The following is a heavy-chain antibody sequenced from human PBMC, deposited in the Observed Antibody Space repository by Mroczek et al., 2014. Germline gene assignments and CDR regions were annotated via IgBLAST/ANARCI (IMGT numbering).Heavy chain of an antibody. CDR1: GGSISSYY. D-gene: IGHD3-22*01. J-gene: IGHJ3*02. Sequence: QVQLQQWGPGLVKPSETLSLTCTVSGGSISSYYWSWIRQPPGKGLEWIGYIYYSGSTNYNPSLKSRVTISVDTSKNQFSLKLSSVTAADTAVYYCARAHSGYAGAFDIWGQGTMVTVSS. CDR2: IYYSGST. CDR3: ARAHSGYAGAFDI. V-gene: IGHV4-59*01.